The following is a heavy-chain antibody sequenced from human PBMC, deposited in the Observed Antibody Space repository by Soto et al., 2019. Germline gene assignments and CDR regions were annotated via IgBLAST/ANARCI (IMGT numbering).Heavy chain of an antibody. CDR2: ITWNSGSI. V-gene: IGHV3-9*01. J-gene: IGHJ6*03. CDR1: GFTFDDYA. CDR3: AKGIAAADGYYYYMDV. D-gene: IGHD6-13*01. Sequence: GGSLRLSCAASGFTFDDYAMHWVRQAPGKGLEWVSGITWNSGSIGYADSVKGRFTISRDNAKNSLYLQMNSLRAEDTALYYCAKGIAAADGYYYYMDVWGKGTTVTVSS.